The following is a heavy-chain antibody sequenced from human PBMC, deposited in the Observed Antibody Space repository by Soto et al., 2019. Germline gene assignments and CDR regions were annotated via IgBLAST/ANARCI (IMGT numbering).Heavy chain of an antibody. D-gene: IGHD3-22*01. CDR1: GGTFSSYA. CDR2: IIPIFGTA. CDR3: ASPFPPDYYDSSGYYTWFDP. Sequence: GPQLKVSCKASGGTFSSYAISWVRQAPGQGLEWMGGIIPIFGTANYAQKFQGRVTITADESTSTAYMELSSLRSEDTAVYYCASPFPPDYYDSSGYYTWFDPWGQGTLVTVSS. J-gene: IGHJ5*02. V-gene: IGHV1-69*13.